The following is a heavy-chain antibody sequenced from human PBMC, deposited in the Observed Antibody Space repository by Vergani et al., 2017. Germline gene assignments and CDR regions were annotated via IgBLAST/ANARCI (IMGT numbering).Heavy chain of an antibody. V-gene: IGHV3-33*08. CDR3: ARSGYCAHGVCYMTYYYYMDV. J-gene: IGHJ6*03. D-gene: IGHD2-8*01. Sequence: VQLLESGGGLVQPGGSLRLSCAASGFTFSSCAMTWVRQAPGKGLEWVAFIWYDGSKEYYADSVKGRFTISRDNSKNTLYLQMNNLRAADTAVYYCARSGYCAHGVCYMTYYYYMDVWGKGTAVTVSS. CDR2: IWYDGSKE. CDR1: GFTFSSCA.